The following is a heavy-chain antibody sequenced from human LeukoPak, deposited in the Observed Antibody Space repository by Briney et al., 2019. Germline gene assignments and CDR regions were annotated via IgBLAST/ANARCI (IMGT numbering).Heavy chain of an antibody. CDR2: IYDSGST. CDR3: ARGNYYGSGPPVYYFDY. Sequence: SETLSLTCTVSGGSISSSSYYWGWIRQSPGKGLEWIGYIYDSGSTNYNPSLKSRVTISVDTSKNQFSLKLSSVTAADTAVYYCARGNYYGSGPPVYYFDYWGQGTLVTVSS. J-gene: IGHJ4*02. V-gene: IGHV4-61*05. D-gene: IGHD3-10*01. CDR1: GGSISSSSYY.